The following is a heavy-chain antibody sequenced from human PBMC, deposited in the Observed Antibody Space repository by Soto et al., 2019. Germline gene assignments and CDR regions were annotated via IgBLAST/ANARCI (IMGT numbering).Heavy chain of an antibody. CDR3: ARHMDTTGNEAFDS. Sequence: QVQLQESGPGLVKPSETLSLTCTVSGGSISGYYWSWIWQPPGKGLEWIAYIHFSGKTSYSPSLTSRVTISLDTSKNQFSLKLNSVTAADTAVYYCARHMDTTGNEAFDSWGQGALVTVSS. CDR1: GGSISGYY. V-gene: IGHV4-59*08. D-gene: IGHD1-1*01. J-gene: IGHJ4*02. CDR2: IHFSGKT.